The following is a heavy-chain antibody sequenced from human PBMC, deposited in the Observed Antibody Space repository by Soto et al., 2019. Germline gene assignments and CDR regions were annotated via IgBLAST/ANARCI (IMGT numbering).Heavy chain of an antibody. CDR1: GGSISSGGYS. V-gene: IGHV4-30-2*01. CDR3: ARQGYSGYDLDY. Sequence: SETLSLTCAVSGGSISSGGYSWSWIRQPPGKGLEWIGYTYHSGSTYYNPSLKSRVTISVDRSKNQFSLKLSSVTAADTAVYYCARQGYSGYDLDYWGQGTLVTVSS. CDR2: TYHSGST. D-gene: IGHD5-12*01. J-gene: IGHJ4*02.